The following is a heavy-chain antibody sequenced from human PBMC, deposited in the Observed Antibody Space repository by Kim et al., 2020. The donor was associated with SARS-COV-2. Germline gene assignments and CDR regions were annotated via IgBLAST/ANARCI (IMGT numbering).Heavy chain of an antibody. CDR2: TYYRSKWYN. V-gene: IGHV6-1*01. J-gene: IGHJ5*02. D-gene: IGHD6-13*01. CDR1: GDSVSSNSAA. Sequence: SQTLSLTCAISGDSVSSNSAAWNWIRQSPSRGLEWLGRTYYRSKWYNDYAVSVKSRITINPDTSKNQFSLQLNSVTPEDTAVYYCARDRYSSSWYISVMNWFDPWGQGTLVTVSS. CDR3: ARDRYSSSWYISVMNWFDP.